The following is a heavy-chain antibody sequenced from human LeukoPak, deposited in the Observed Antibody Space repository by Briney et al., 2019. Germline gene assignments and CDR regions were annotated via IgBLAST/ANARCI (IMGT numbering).Heavy chain of an antibody. CDR3: AKLVAH. CDR1: GFTFSSSV. Sequence: GGSLRLSCAASGFTFSSSVMSWVRQAPGKGLEWVSTISGSGSNTYYADSVKGRFTISRDNPKSTLHLQMNSLRAEDTAVYYCAKLVAHWGQGTLVTVSS. V-gene: IGHV3-23*01. CDR2: ISGSGSNT. D-gene: IGHD5-12*01. J-gene: IGHJ4*02.